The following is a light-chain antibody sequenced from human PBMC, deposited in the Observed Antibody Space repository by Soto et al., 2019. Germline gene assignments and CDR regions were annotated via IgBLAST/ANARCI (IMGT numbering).Light chain of an antibody. CDR2: DVT. CDR3: CSYADKYTYV. V-gene: IGLV2-11*01. CDR1: SSDIGDYDY. Sequence: QSVLTQPRSVSGSPGQSVTISCTGTSSDIGDYDYVSWNQHHAGKTPKLMIYDVTKRPSGVPDRFSGSKSGSTASLTISGLQADDEADYYCCSYADKYTYVFGTGTKLTVL. J-gene: IGLJ1*01.